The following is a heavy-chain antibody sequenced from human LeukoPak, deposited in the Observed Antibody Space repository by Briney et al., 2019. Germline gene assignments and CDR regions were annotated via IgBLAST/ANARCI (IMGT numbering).Heavy chain of an antibody. CDR1: GDSISKINYF. D-gene: IGHD6-13*01. CDR2: MSYSGRI. J-gene: IGHJ4*02. Sequence: SETLSLTCTISGDSISKINYFWGWIRQPPGKGLEWIVSMSYSGRIYYNPSLKSRVTISVDTSKNQFSLKLSSVTAADTAVYYCARGGYGAAAFDYWGQGTLVTVSS. V-gene: IGHV4-39*07. CDR3: ARGGYGAAAFDY.